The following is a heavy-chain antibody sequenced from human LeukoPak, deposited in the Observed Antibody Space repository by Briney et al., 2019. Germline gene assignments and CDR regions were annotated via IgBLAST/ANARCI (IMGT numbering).Heavy chain of an antibody. D-gene: IGHD6-19*01. V-gene: IGHV3-23*01. CDR1: GFTFSSYA. Sequence: GGSLRLSCAASGFTFSSYAMSWVRQAPGKGLEWVSAISGSGGSTYYADSVEGRFTISRDNSKNTLYLQMNSLRAEDTAVYYCAKDPSSGWSSFDYWGQGTLVTVSS. J-gene: IGHJ4*02. CDR2: ISGSGGST. CDR3: AKDPSSGWSSFDY.